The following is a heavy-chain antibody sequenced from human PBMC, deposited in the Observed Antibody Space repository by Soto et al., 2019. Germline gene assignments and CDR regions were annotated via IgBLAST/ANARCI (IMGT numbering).Heavy chain of an antibody. D-gene: IGHD3-9*01. CDR1: GFTFSSYG. Sequence: GGSLRLSCAASGFTFSSYGMHWVRQAPGKGLEWVAVIWYDGSNKYYADSVKGRFTISRDNSKNTLYLQMNSLRAEDTAVYYCARATVLRYFDWLLYSARREPSSGGSMDVWGQGTTVTVSS. CDR2: IWYDGSNK. J-gene: IGHJ6*02. CDR3: ARATVLRYFDWLLYSARREPSSGGSMDV. V-gene: IGHV3-33*01.